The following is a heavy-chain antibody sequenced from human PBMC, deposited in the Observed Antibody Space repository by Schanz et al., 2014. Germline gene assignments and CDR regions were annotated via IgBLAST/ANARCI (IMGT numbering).Heavy chain of an antibody. Sequence: DVHLLESGGGLVQPGGSLRLSCAASGFTFSAYAMTWVRQIPGKGLEWVSAISGSGGSTYYADSVKGRFTISRDNSKNTLYLQMNSLRAEDTAVYYCAKDAEKTAMITDYFDYWGQGTLVTVSS. CDR3: AKDAEKTAMITDYFDY. D-gene: IGHD5-18*01. CDR2: ISGSGGST. V-gene: IGHV3-23*01. CDR1: GFTFSAYA. J-gene: IGHJ4*02.